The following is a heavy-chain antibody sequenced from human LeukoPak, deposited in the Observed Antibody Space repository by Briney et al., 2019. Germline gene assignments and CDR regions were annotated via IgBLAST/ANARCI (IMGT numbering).Heavy chain of an antibody. D-gene: IGHD3-10*01. V-gene: IGHV3-11*01. CDR2: ISSSGGTI. CDR1: GFTFSDYY. J-gene: IGHJ6*03. Sequence: PGGSLRLSCAASGFTFSDYYMSWIRQAPGKGLEWVSYISSSGGTIYYADSVKGRFTISRDNAKNSLYLQMNSLRAEDMAVYYCARDSSNPIGSGSYHYYYYYMDVWGKGTTVTISS. CDR3: ARDSSNPIGSGSYHYYYYYMDV.